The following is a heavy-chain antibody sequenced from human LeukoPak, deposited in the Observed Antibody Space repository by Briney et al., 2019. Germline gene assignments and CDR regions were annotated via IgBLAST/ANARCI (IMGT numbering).Heavy chain of an antibody. CDR2: IYHSGST. V-gene: IGHV4-4*02. Sequence: SETLSLTCAVSGGSISSSNWWSWVRQPPGKGLEWMGEIYHSGSTNYNPSLKSRVTISVDKSKNQFSLKLSSVTAADTAVYYCARAVCSGGSCYDWFDPWGQGTLVTVSS. J-gene: IGHJ5*02. CDR1: GGSISSSNW. D-gene: IGHD2-15*01. CDR3: ARAVCSGGSCYDWFDP.